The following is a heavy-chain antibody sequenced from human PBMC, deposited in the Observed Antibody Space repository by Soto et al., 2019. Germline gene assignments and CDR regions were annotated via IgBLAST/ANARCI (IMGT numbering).Heavy chain of an antibody. Sequence: ASVKVSCKASGYTFTGYYMHWVRQAPGQGLEWMGWINPNSGGTNYAQKFQGRVTMTRDTSISTAYMELSRLRSDDTAVYYCAREEYYYDSSGYEGGYWGQGTLVTV. J-gene: IGHJ4*02. CDR2: INPNSGGT. D-gene: IGHD3-22*01. CDR3: AREEYYYDSSGYEGGY. V-gene: IGHV1-2*02. CDR1: GYTFTGYY.